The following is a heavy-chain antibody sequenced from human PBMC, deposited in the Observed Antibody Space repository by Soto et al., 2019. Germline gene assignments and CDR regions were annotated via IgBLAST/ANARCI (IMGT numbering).Heavy chain of an antibody. V-gene: IGHV3-23*01. CDR2: ISGSGGST. Sequence: EVQLLESGGGLVQPGGSLRLSCAASGFTFSSYAMSWVRQAPGKGLEWVSAISGSGGSTYYADSVKGRFTISRDNSKNTLYLQMNSLRAEDTAVYYCAKDAQQLVLNSWSSPYYYGMDVWGQGTTVTVSS. CDR1: GFTFSSYA. CDR3: AKDAQQLVLNSWSSPYYYGMDV. D-gene: IGHD6-13*01. J-gene: IGHJ6*02.